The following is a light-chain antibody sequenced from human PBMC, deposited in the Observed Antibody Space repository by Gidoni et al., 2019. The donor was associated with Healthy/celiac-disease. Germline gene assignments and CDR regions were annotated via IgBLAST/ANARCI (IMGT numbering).Light chain of an antibody. CDR3: QQYNSYSWT. CDR2: DAS. CDR1: QSISSW. V-gene: IGKV1-5*01. J-gene: IGKJ1*01. Sequence: DIQMTQSPSTLSASVGDRVTITCRASQSISSWLAWYQKKPGKAPNLLIYDASNLEGGVPSRFSGSGSGTEFTLTISSLQPDDFATYYCQQYNSYSWTFXQXTKVEIK.